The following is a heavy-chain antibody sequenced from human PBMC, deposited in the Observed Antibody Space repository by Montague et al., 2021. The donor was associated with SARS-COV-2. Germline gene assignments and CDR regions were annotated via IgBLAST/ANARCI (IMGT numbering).Heavy chain of an antibody. J-gene: IGHJ5*02. D-gene: IGHD2-2*02. CDR1: GGSFSGYY. CDR2: INHSGST. V-gene: IGHV4-34*01. Sequence: ETRSLTCAVYGGSFSGYYWSWIRQPPGKGLEWIGEINHSGSTNYNPSLKSRVTISVDTSKNQFSLKLSSVTAADTAAYYCASLTLGYCSSTSCYSDWFDPWGQGTLVTVSS. CDR3: ASLTLGYCSSTSCYSDWFDP.